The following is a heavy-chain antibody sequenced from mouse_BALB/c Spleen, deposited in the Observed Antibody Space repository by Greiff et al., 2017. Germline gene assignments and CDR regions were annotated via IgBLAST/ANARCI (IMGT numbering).Heavy chain of an antibody. J-gene: IGHJ1*01. CDR3: ARNPGVRRYFDV. CDR1: GFSLTSYG. V-gene: IGHV2-2*02. Sequence: VKLKESGPGLVQPSQSLSITCTVSGFSLTSYGVHWVRQSPGKGLEWLGVIWSGGSTDYNAAFISRLSISKDNSKSQVFFNMNSLQANDTAIYYCARNPGVRRYFDVWGAGTTVTVSS. CDR2: IWSGGST.